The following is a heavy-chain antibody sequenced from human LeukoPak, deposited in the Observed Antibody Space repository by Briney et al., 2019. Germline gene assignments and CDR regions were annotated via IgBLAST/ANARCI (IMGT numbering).Heavy chain of an antibody. CDR3: ARDFPTVPRDY. V-gene: IGHV3-21*01. Sequence: GGSLRLSCAASGFTFSSYGMHWVRQAPGKGLEWVSSISSSSSYIYYADSVKGRFTISRDNAKNSLYLQMNSLRAEDTAVYYCARDFPTVPRDYWGQGTLVTVSS. CDR1: GFTFSSYG. CDR2: ISSSSSYI. J-gene: IGHJ4*02. D-gene: IGHD4-17*01.